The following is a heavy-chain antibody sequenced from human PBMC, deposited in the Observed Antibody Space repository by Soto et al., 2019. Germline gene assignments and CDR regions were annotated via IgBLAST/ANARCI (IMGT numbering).Heavy chain of an antibody. V-gene: IGHV3-23*01. Sequence: EVQLLESGGGLVQPGGSLRLSCAASGFTFSNYAMTWVRQAPGKGLEWVSAIGGSGGATYYADSVKGRFTVSRDNSMNTLYLQVNSLRAEHTAVYYCAKDYIGVIPDAFDIWGQGTMVTVSS. J-gene: IGHJ3*02. CDR2: IGGSGGAT. D-gene: IGHD3-16*02. CDR3: AKDYIGVIPDAFDI. CDR1: GFTFSNYA.